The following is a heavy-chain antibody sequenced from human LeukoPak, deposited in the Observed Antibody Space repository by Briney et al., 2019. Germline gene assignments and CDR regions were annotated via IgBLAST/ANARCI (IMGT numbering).Heavy chain of an antibody. CDR2: INHSGSI. J-gene: IGHJ6*03. D-gene: IGHD3-10*01. CDR3: ARRMGRRFGERYYYYHYMDV. V-gene: IGHV4-34*01. Sequence: SETLSLTCAVYGGSFSGYYWSWIRQPPGKGLEWIGEINHSGSIDYNSSLKSRVTISVDTSKNQFSLKLSSVTAADTAVYYCARRMGRRFGERYYYYHYMDVWGKGTTVTISS. CDR1: GGSFSGYY.